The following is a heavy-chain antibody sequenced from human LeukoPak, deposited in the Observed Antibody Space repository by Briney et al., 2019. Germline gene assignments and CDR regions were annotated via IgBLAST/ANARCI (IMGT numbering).Heavy chain of an antibody. CDR1: GGSISSGSYY. D-gene: IGHD6-19*01. Sequence: SETLSLTCTVSGGSISSGSYYWSWIRQPAGKGLEWIGRIYTSGSTNYNPSLKSRVTMSVDTSKNQFSLKLSSVTAADTAVYYCARDQSSGWYEAPTFDYWGQGTLVTVSS. J-gene: IGHJ4*02. CDR3: ARDQSSGWYEAPTFDY. CDR2: IYTSGST. V-gene: IGHV4-61*02.